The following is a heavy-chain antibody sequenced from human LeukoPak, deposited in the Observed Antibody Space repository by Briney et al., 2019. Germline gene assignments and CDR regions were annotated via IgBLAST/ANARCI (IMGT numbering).Heavy chain of an antibody. CDR3: AKEDSVGPGNY. J-gene: IGHJ4*02. Sequence: GGSLRLSCAASGFTFSSYSMNWVRQAPGKGLEWVSSISSSSSYIYYADSVKGRFTISRDNSKNTLYLQMNSLRAEDTAVYYCAKEDSVGPGNYWGQGTLVTVSS. V-gene: IGHV3-21*01. D-gene: IGHD3-10*01. CDR2: ISSSSSYI. CDR1: GFTFSSYS.